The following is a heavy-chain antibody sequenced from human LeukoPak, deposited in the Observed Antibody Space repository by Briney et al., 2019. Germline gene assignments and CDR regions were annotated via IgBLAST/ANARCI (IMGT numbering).Heavy chain of an antibody. CDR2: MNPNSGNT. Sequence: ASVKVSCKASGYTFTSYDINWVRQATGQGLEWMGWMNPNSGNTGYAQKFQGRVTMTRNTSISTAYMELSSLRSEDTAVYYCARRSIVAARLDPWGQGTLVTVSS. D-gene: IGHD6-6*01. CDR1: GYTFTSYD. CDR3: ARRSIVAARLDP. V-gene: IGHV1-8*01. J-gene: IGHJ5*02.